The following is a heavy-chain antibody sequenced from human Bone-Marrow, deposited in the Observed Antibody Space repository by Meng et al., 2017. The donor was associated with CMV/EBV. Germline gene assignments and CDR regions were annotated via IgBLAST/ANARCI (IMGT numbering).Heavy chain of an antibody. Sequence: SVKVSCKVSGYTLTELSRHWVRQAPGQGLEWMGGIIPILGIANYAQKFQGRVTITADKSTSTAYMELSSLRSEDTAVYYCAREPEYSGYGYAFDSWGQGTMVTVSS. J-gene: IGHJ3*02. CDR3: AREPEYSGYGYAFDS. CDR1: GYTLTELS. CDR2: IIPILGIA. D-gene: IGHD5-12*01. V-gene: IGHV1-69*10.